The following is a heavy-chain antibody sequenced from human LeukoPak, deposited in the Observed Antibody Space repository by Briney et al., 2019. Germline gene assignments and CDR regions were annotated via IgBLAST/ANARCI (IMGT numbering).Heavy chain of an antibody. CDR2: IYYSGST. CDR3: ARFSNNYDIVTGYPMYYFDY. V-gene: IGHV4-59*01. J-gene: IGHJ4*02. Sequence: SETLSLTCTVSGGSISTYYWSWIRQPPGKGLEWIAYIYYSGSTNYNPSLKRRVTISVDTSKTQFSLKLSSVTAADTAVYYCARFSNNYDIVTGYPMYYFDYWGQGTLVTVSS. D-gene: IGHD3-9*01. CDR1: GGSISTYY.